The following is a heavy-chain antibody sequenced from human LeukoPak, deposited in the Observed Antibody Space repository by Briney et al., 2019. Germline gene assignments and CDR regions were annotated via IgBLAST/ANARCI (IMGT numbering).Heavy chain of an antibody. V-gene: IGHV3-66*03. D-gene: IGHD3-22*01. J-gene: IGHJ5*02. CDR1: GFTVSNNY. Sequence: GGSLRLSCAASGFTVSNNYMRWVRQAPGKGLEWVSSIYSRGSTSYVDSVKGRFTISRDNSKNTLFLQMNSLRVEDTAVYYCARDYYGPWGQGTLVAVSS. CDR2: IYSRGST. CDR3: ARDYYGP.